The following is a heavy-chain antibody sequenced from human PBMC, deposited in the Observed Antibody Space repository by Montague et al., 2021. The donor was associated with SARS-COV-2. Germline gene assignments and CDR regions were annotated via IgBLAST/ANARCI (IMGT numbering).Heavy chain of an antibody. CDR3: ARSQYCGSDCYLAD. D-gene: IGHD2-21*02. CDR2: VNPADSRT. J-gene: IGHJ4*02. V-gene: IGHV5-10-1*01. Sequence: QSVAEVKTSGESLRISCRGSGYDFTSYWISWVRRMPGKGLEWMGRVNPADSRTNYSPSFQGQVTISVDKSATTAYLQWSSLKASDTAIYYCARSQYCGSDCYLADWGQGRLVTVSS. CDR1: GYDFTSYW.